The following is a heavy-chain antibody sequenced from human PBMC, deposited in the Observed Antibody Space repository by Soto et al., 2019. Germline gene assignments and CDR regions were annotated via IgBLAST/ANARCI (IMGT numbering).Heavy chain of an antibody. J-gene: IGHJ5*01. Sequence: GGSLRLSCTASGFNFNNQAMSWIRQAPGKGLEWVSTISVSGATSLYADAVKGRFTIFKDSSQAYLDLKSLRVEDSATYYCAKTETMVVVTVQPRWFDSWGRGTLVTVSS. D-gene: IGHD2-21*02. CDR1: GFNFNNQA. CDR2: ISVSGATS. CDR3: AKTETMVVVTVQPRWFDS. V-gene: IGHV3-23*01.